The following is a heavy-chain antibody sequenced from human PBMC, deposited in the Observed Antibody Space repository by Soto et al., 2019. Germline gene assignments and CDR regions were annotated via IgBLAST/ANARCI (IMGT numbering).Heavy chain of an antibody. V-gene: IGHV3-30-3*01. CDR2: ISYDGSNK. Sequence: QVQLVESGGGVVQPGRSLRLSCAASGFTFSSYAMHWVRQAPGKGLEWVAVISYDGSNKYYADSVKGRFTISRDNSKNTLDLQRNSLRAEDTAVYYCATAVGDIVLVPVATQWGGINYYGMEVWGQGTTVTVSS. CDR3: ATAVGDIVLVPVATQWGGINYYGMEV. D-gene: IGHD2-2*01. J-gene: IGHJ6*02. CDR1: GFTFSSYA.